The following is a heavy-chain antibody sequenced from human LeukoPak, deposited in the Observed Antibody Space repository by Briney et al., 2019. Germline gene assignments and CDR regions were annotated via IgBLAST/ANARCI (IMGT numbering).Heavy chain of an antibody. J-gene: IGHJ5*02. D-gene: IGHD6-13*01. V-gene: IGHV1-18*01. CDR3: ARGWDSSSLDRYIWFDP. Sequence: GASVKVSCKASGYTFTGYGINWVRQAPGQGLEWMGWISAYSRNTNYAQNFQGRVTMTTDTSTSTAYMELRSLTSDDTAVYYCARGWDSSSLDRYIWFDPWGQGTLVTVSS. CDR2: ISAYSRNT. CDR1: GYTFTGYG.